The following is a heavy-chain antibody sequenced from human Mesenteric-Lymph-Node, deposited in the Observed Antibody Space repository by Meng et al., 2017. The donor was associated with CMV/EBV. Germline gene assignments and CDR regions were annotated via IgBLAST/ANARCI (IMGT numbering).Heavy chain of an antibody. CDR2: ISAYNGNT. D-gene: IGHD4-11*01. J-gene: IGHJ4*02. V-gene: IGHV1-18*04. Sequence: SVKVSCKASGYTFTGYYLHWVRQAPGQGLEWMGWISAYNGNTNYAQKLQGRVTMTTDTSTSTAYMELSSLRSEDTAVYYCGSLQNFDYWGQGTLVTVSS. CDR3: GSLQNFDY. CDR1: GYTFTGYY.